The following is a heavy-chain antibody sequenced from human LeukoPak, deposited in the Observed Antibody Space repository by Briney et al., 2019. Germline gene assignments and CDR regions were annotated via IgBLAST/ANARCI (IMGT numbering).Heavy chain of an antibody. CDR3: AKDNPIVVVTPGEY. CDR1: GFTFSSYE. V-gene: IGHV3-48*03. J-gene: IGHJ4*02. D-gene: IGHD3-22*01. CDR2: ISSSGSTI. Sequence: GGSLRLSCAASGFTFSSYEMNWVRQAPGKGLERVSYISSSGSTIYYADSVKGRFTISRDNAKNSLYLQMNSLRAEDTAVYYCAKDNPIVVVTPGEYWGQGTLVTVSS.